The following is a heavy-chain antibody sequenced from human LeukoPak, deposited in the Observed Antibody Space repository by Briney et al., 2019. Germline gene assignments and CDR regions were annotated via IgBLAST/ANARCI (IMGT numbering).Heavy chain of an antibody. CDR3: AREDSSSGWLQTH. V-gene: IGHV3-21*01. CDR2: ISSSSSYI. Sequence: PGGSLRLSCAASGFTFSSYSMNWVRQAPGKGLEWVSPISSSSSYIYYADSVKGRFTISRDNAKNSLYLQMNSLRAEDTAVYYCAREDSSSGWLQTHWGQGTLVTVSS. D-gene: IGHD5-24*01. CDR1: GFTFSSYS. J-gene: IGHJ4*02.